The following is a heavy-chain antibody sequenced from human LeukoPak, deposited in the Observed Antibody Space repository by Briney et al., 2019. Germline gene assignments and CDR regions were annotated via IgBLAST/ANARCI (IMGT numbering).Heavy chain of an antibody. V-gene: IGHV1-69*05. J-gene: IGHJ5*02. CDR1: GGTFSSYA. CDR3: ARERIGYCSSTSCHRWFDP. D-gene: IGHD2-2*01. CDR2: IIPIFGTA. Sequence: GASVKVSCKASGGTFSSYAISWVRQAPGQGLEWMGRIIPIFGTANYAQKFQGIVTITTDESTSTAYMELSSLRSEDTAVYYCARERIGYCSSTSCHRWFDPWGQGTLVTVSS.